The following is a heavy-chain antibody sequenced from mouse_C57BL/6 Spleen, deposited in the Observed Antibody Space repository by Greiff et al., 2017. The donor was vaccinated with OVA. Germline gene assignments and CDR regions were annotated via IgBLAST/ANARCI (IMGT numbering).Heavy chain of an antibody. CDR1: GFTFSSYA. J-gene: IGHJ1*03. Sequence: EVQLVESGGGLVKPGGSLKLSCAASGFTFSSYAMSWVRQTPEKRLEWVATISDGGSYTYYPDNVKGRFTISRDNAKNNLYLQMSHLKSEDTAMYYCARDTPSDYYGSSYWYFDVWGTGTTVTVSS. D-gene: IGHD1-1*01. CDR2: ISDGGSYT. CDR3: ARDTPSDYYGSSYWYFDV. V-gene: IGHV5-4*01.